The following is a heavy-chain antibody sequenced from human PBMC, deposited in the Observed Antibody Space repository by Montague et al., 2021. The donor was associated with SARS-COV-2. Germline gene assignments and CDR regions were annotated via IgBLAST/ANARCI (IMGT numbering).Heavy chain of an antibody. J-gene: IGHJ4*02. CDR3: VRVTGLISTDPFDY. D-gene: IGHD3-9*01. CDR2: VYYNGAT. CDR1: GDSISSSDYY. V-gene: IGHV4-39*01. Sequence: SETLSLTCSVSGDSISSSDYYWGWIRQPPGKGLDWIDNVYYNGATYYNPSLQSRLTISGDRTKNQFSLELRSVTAADTAVYYCVRVTGLISTDPFDYWGQGNLVTVSS.